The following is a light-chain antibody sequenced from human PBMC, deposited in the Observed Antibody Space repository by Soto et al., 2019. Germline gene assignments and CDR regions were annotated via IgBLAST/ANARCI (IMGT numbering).Light chain of an antibody. CDR2: GAS. Sequence: EIVMTQPPANLSVSPGERATLSCRASQSVSSSYLAWYQQKPGQAPRLLIYGASSRATGIPDRFSGSGSGTDFTLTISRLEPEDFAVYYCQQYGSSPFTFGQGTRLEIK. CDR1: QSVSSSY. V-gene: IGKV3-20*01. J-gene: IGKJ5*01. CDR3: QQYGSSPFT.